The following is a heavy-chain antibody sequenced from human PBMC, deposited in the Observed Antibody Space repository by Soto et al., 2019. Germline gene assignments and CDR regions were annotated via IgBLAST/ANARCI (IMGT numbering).Heavy chain of an antibody. CDR3: ARGGDGYNFAAVY. Sequence: QVQLVQSGAEVKEPGSSVKVSCKASGGGNLSDYSTTWVRRAPGQGLAWMGGIIPKLGSANYAENCQGRVTVTADESTNSGYVELGSLRSDDTAVYYCARGGDGYNFAAVYWGQRTPVTFSS. J-gene: IGHJ4*02. V-gene: IGHV1-69*01. CDR2: IIPKLGSA. D-gene: IGHD2-21*01. CDR1: GGGNLSDYS.